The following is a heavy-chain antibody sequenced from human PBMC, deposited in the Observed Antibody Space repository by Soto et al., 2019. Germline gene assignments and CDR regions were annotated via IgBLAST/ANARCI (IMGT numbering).Heavy chain of an antibody. CDR2: IYYSGQT. Sequence: SETLSLTCSVSGVSISGSSYYWGWIRQPPGKGLEWIGSIYYSGQTYYNPSLKSRVTISVDRSKNQFSLNLTSVTATDTAFYYCARHGSSWGQGTLVTVSS. J-gene: IGHJ5*02. CDR1: GVSISGSSYY. V-gene: IGHV4-39*01. CDR3: ARHGSS.